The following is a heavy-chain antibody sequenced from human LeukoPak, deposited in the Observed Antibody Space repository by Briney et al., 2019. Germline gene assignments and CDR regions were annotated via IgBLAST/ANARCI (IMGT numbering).Heavy chain of an antibody. J-gene: IGHJ6*03. CDR3: ARGPYTRDRSGFYYDYKDV. CDR1: GGTLNSYA. CDR2: IVPMFNVA. D-gene: IGHD2-2*02. Sequence: GASVKVSCTTSGGTLNSYATNWVRQAPGQGLEWLGRIVPMFNVATYAPKLQGRLTITAETSTNTVYMELRSLTTEDAALYYCARGPYTRDRSGFYYDYKDVWGRGTTVTVSS. V-gene: IGHV1-69*04.